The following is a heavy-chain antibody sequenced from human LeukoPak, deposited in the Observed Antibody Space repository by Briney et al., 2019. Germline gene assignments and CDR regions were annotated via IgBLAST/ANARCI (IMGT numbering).Heavy chain of an antibody. CDR3: AKDPSDYLVNC. D-gene: IGHD4-17*01. CDR1: GFTPYTYA. V-gene: IGHV3-23*01. Sequence: RGSLRLSCAPSGFTPYTYAMNWVRQAPGEVLRWVAAIRGSGGTTNDADSVKGRCTISRDNSKNTVYLQLSSLRAEDTADYYCAKDPSDYLVNCWGQGTLVTVSS. CDR2: IRGSGGTT. J-gene: IGHJ4*02.